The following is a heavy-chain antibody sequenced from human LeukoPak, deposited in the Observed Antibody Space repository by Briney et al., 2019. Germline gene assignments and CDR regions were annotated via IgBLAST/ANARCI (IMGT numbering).Heavy chain of an antibody. Sequence: ASVKVSCKASGYTFTSYGISWVRQAPGQGLEWMGWINTNTGNPTYAQGFTGRFVFSLDTSVSTAYLQISSLKAEDTAVYYCARDTGFSMLRGILFWGQGTLVTVSS. CDR2: INTNTGNP. D-gene: IGHD3-10*01. CDR3: ARDTGFSMLRGILF. J-gene: IGHJ4*02. V-gene: IGHV7-4-1*02. CDR1: GYTFTSYG.